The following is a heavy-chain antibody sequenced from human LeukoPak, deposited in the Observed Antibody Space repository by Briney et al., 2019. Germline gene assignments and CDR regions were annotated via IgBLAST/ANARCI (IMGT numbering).Heavy chain of an antibody. Sequence: GASVKVSCKASGGTFSSYAISWVRQAPGQGLEWMGRIILILGIANYAQKFQGRVTITADKSTSTAYMELSSLRSEDTAVYYCARAHYSGYAPMGFDPWGQGTLVTVSS. CDR1: GGTFSSYA. D-gene: IGHD5-12*01. J-gene: IGHJ5*02. V-gene: IGHV1-69*04. CDR2: IILILGIA. CDR3: ARAHYSGYAPMGFDP.